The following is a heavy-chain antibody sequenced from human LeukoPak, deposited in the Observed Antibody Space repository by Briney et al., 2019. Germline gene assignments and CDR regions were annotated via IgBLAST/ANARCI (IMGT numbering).Heavy chain of an antibody. CDR1: GGSISSYY. CDR2: IYYSGST. D-gene: IGHD6-19*01. CDR3: ARGTGYSSGWVAY. Sequence: SETLSLTCTVSGGSISSYYWSWIRQPPGKGLEWIGYIYYSGSTNYNPSLKSRVTISVDTSKNQFSLKLSSVTAADTAVYYCARGTGYSSGWVAYWGQGTLVTVSS. J-gene: IGHJ4*02. V-gene: IGHV4-59*01.